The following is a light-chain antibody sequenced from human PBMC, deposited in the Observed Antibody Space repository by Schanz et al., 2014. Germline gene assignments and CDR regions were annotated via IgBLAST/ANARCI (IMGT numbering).Light chain of an antibody. J-gene: IGLJ2*01. CDR1: SSNIGAGYV. CDR3: QSYDSSLSGSGV. CDR2: DNN. V-gene: IGLV1-40*01. Sequence: QSALTQPASVSGSPGQSITISCTGSSSNIGAGYVVHWYQHLPGTAPKLLIYDNNNRPSGVPDRFSGSKSGTSASLAITGLQAEDEADYYCQSYDSSLSGSGVFGGGTKLTVL.